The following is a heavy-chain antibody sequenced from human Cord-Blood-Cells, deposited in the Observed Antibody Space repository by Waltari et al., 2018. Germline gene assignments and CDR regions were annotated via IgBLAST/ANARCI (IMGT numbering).Heavy chain of an antibody. Sequence: QVQLQQWGAGLLKPSETLSLTCAVYGGSFSGYYWSWIRQPPGKGLEWFGEINHSGSTNYNPSLKSRVTISVDTSKNQFSLKLSSVTAADTAVYYCARHLSMVATDYWGQGTLVTVSS. CDR3: ARHLSMVATDY. CDR1: GGSFSGYY. J-gene: IGHJ4*02. V-gene: IGHV4-34*01. CDR2: INHSGST. D-gene: IGHD5-12*01.